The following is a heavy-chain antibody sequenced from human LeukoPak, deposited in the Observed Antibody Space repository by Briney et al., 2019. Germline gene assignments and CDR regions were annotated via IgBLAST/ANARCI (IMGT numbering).Heavy chain of an antibody. V-gene: IGHV3-48*01. D-gene: IGHD3-3*01. J-gene: IGHJ3*02. CDR1: GFTFTMFG. CDR3: ARTYDFGRGPPGDAFDN. CDR2: IDARSGIV. Sequence: GGSLRLSCAASGFTFTMFGMNWVRQAPGKGLEWVSYIDARSGIVYYADSVQGRFTISRGDAKDSVFPQMNSLRVDDTAVYYCARTYDFGRGPPGDAFDNWGQGTLVTVPS.